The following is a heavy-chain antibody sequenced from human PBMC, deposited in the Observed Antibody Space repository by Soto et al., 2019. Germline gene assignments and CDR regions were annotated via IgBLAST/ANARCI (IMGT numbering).Heavy chain of an antibody. J-gene: IGHJ3*02. CDR3: ARDMPHVGWIRHHPLPFDI. CDR1: GGSISSYY. CDR2: IYYSGST. D-gene: IGHD2-2*01. V-gene: IGHV4-59*01. Sequence: SETLSLTCTVSGGSISSYYWSWIRQPPGKGLEWIGYIYYSGSTNYNPSLKSRVTISVDTSKNQFSLKLSSVTAADTAVYYCARDMPHVGWIRHHPLPFDIWGQGTMVTVSS.